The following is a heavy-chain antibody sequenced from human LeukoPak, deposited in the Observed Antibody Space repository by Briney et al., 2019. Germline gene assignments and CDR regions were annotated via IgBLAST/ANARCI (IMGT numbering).Heavy chain of an antibody. Sequence: GESLKISCKGSGYSFTSYWIGWVRQMPGKGLEWMGIIYPGDYDTRSSPSFQGQVTLSADKSISTAYLQWSSLQASDTAMYYCARQRSTAYYDSSGLPYDAFDIWGQGTMVTVSS. CDR1: GYSFTSYW. D-gene: IGHD3-22*01. CDR2: IYPGDYDT. J-gene: IGHJ3*02. CDR3: ARQRSTAYYDSSGLPYDAFDI. V-gene: IGHV5-51*01.